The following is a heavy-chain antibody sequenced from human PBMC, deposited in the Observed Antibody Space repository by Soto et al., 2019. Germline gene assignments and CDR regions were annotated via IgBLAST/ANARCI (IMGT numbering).Heavy chain of an antibody. J-gene: IGHJ4*02. CDR2: ISYDGSNK. CDR1: GFTFSSYA. Sequence: GGSLRLSCAASGFTFSSYAMHWVRQAPGKGLEWVAVISYDGSNKYYADSVKGRFTISRDNSKNTLYLQMNSLRAEDTAVYYCARDSGSPGAAAGATFDYWGQGTLVTVSS. D-gene: IGHD6-13*01. CDR3: ARDSGSPGAAAGATFDY. V-gene: IGHV3-30-3*01.